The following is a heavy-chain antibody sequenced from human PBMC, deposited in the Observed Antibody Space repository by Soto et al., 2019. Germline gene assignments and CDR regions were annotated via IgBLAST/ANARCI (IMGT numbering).Heavy chain of an antibody. D-gene: IGHD6-19*01. V-gene: IGHV4-59*11. CDR3: ATVGSSGWSPDY. J-gene: IGHJ4*02. CDR1: GGSISGHY. Sequence: SETLSLTCTVSGGSISGHYWIWIRQPPGEGMEWIGYIFYSGSTTYNNNPSLKSRVSISVDTSKNQFYLSLSSVTAADTAVYYCATVGSSGWSPDYWGQGTLVTVSS. CDR2: IFYSGSTTY.